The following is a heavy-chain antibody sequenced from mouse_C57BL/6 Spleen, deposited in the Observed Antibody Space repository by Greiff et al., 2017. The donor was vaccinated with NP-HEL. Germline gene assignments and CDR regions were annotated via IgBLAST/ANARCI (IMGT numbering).Heavy chain of an antibody. J-gene: IGHJ1*03. Sequence: EVKLVESGGGLVKPGGSLKLSCAASGFTFSDYGMHWVRQAPEKGLEWVAYISSGSSTIYYADTVKGRFTISRDNDKNTLFLQMTSLRSEDTAMYYCARVFYGSSYGYFDVWGTGTTVTVSS. V-gene: IGHV5-17*01. CDR3: ARVFYGSSYGYFDV. CDR1: GFTFSDYG. CDR2: ISSGSSTI. D-gene: IGHD1-1*01.